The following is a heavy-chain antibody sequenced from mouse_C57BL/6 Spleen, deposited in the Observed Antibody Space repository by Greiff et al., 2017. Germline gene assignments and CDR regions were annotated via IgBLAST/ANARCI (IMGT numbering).Heavy chain of an antibody. CDR3: ARSRGGYAMDY. CDR2: IDPSDSYT. V-gene: IGHV1-50*01. J-gene: IGHJ4*01. CDR1: GYTFTSYW. Sequence: QVQLQQPGAELVKPGASVKLSCKASGYTFTSYWMQWVKQRPGQGLEWIGEIDPSDSYTNYNQKFKGKATLPVDTSSSTAYMQLSSLTSEDSAVYYCARSRGGYAMDYWGQGTSVTVSS. D-gene: IGHD3-1*01.